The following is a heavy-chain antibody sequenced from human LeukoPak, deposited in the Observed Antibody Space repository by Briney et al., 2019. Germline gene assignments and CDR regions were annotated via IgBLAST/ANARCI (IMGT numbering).Heavy chain of an antibody. CDR3: AKNLLGSGAYSWYFDL. Sequence: PGGSLRLSCAASGFTFSSYWMHWVRHAPGKGLEWVSSISTSGDGTVYADSVKGRVTISRDNSKNTLYLQMNSLRAEDTAVYSCAKNLLGSGAYSWYFDLWGRGTLVTVSS. V-gene: IGHV3-23*01. CDR1: GFTFSSYW. D-gene: IGHD1-26*01. J-gene: IGHJ2*01. CDR2: ISTSGDGT.